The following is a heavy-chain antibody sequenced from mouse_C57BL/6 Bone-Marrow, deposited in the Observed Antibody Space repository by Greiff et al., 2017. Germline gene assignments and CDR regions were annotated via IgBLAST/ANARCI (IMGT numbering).Heavy chain of an antibody. CDR1: GYTFTRYW. CDR2: IYPGSGST. Sequence: VQLQQPGAEFVKPGASVKMSCKASGYTFTRYWITWVKQRPGQGLEWIGDIYPGSGSTNYNEKFKSKATLTVDTSYSTAYMQLSSLTSEDSAVYYCARPNYSNYWYCDVWGTGTTVTVSS. V-gene: IGHV1-55*01. CDR3: ARPNYSNYWYCDV. D-gene: IGHD2-5*01. J-gene: IGHJ1*03.